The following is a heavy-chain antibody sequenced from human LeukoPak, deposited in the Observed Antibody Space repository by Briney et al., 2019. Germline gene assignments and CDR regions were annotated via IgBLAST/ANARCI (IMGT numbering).Heavy chain of an antibody. Sequence: SETLSLTCTVSGGSMSPYHWGWIRQPPGKGLEWIGYIYYSGSTNYNPSLKSRVTISVDTSKNQFSLKLSSVTAADTAVYYCARQLGVDSWFDPWGQGTLVTVSS. CDR2: IYYSGST. CDR1: GGSMSPYH. J-gene: IGHJ5*02. V-gene: IGHV4-59*08. D-gene: IGHD2-15*01. CDR3: ARQLGVDSWFDP.